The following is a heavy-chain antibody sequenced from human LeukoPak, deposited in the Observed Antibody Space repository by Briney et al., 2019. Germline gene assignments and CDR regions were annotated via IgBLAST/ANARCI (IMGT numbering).Heavy chain of an antibody. J-gene: IGHJ3*02. Sequence: GGSLRLSCAASGFTFSDYYMSWIRQAPGKGLGWGSYISSSGSTIYYADSVKGRFTISRDNAKNSLYLQMNSLRAEDTAVYYCARDLPNSGWDAGAFDIWGQGTMVTVSS. V-gene: IGHV3-11*01. CDR2: ISSSGSTI. CDR3: ARDLPNSGWDAGAFDI. D-gene: IGHD6-19*01. CDR1: GFTFSDYY.